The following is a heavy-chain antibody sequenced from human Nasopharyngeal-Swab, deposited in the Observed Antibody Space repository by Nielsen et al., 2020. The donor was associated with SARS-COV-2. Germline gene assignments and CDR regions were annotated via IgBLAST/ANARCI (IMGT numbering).Heavy chain of an antibody. Sequence: GESLKISCKGSGYRFLSHWVGWVRQMPGKGLEWMGIIYPGDSATRYSPSFQGQVTISADKSINTAYLQWSSLTASDTAVYYCARTAIEGGYYRGDAFDIWGQGTMVTVSS. CDR2: IYPGDSAT. CDR1: GYRFLSHW. V-gene: IGHV5-51*01. D-gene: IGHD3-22*01. J-gene: IGHJ3*02. CDR3: ARTAIEGGYYRGDAFDI.